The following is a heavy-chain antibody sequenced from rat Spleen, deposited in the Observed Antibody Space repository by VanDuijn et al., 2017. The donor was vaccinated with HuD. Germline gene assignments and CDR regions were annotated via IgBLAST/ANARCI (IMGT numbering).Heavy chain of an antibody. D-gene: IGHD1-2*01. CDR2: ISTSDFT. J-gene: IGHJ4*01. CDR1: GFTFSDYD. Sequence: EVQLVESGGGLVQPGRSLKLSCSVSGFTFSDYDMAWVRQAPTKGLEWVASISTSDFTYYRDSVKGRFTVSRDDAKSTLHLQMDSLRSEDTATYYCARHLYYYSSYDVMDAWGQGASVTVSS. CDR3: ARHLYYYSSYDVMDA. V-gene: IGHV5S23*01.